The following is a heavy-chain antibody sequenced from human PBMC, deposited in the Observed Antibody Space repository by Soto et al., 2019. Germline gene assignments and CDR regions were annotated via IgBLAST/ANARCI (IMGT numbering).Heavy chain of an antibody. CDR2: IIPVFGTP. CDR1: GYIFKNYA. V-gene: IGHV1-69*01. J-gene: IGHJ4*02. Sequence: QVQLVQSGAEVKETGSSVKVFCKSSGYIFKNYAVTWLRQAPGQGLEWMGGIIPVFGTPDYSQKFRGRVTITADESTSTVYMELRSLTSEDTAVYYCARHLYDYVWGSYRHWGQGTLVTVSS. D-gene: IGHD3-16*02. CDR3: ARHLYDYVWGSYRH.